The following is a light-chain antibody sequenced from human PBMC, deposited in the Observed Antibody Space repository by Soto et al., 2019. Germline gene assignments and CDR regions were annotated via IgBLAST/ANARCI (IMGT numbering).Light chain of an antibody. CDR3: QQYGSSPRT. CDR1: QSLSSSQ. Sequence: DSVLTQNPCTLSWSPGERATLYCGASQSLSSSQLAWYQQKHGQAPRLIIHDASSRATGISDRFTGSGSGTDFTLTITTLETEDFAVYYCQQYGSSPRTFGLGTKVDI. CDR2: DAS. V-gene: IGKV3-20*01. J-gene: IGKJ1*01.